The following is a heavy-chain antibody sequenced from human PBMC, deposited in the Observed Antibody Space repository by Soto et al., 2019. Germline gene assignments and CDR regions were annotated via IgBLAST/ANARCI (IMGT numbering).Heavy chain of an antibody. Sequence: PSETLSLTCTVSGGSISSGTYYWSWIRQHPGKGLEWIGYIYYSGSTYYNPSLKSRIIISVDTSKNQFSLKLSSVTAADTAVYYCARTPPDYSSSGAVALDVWGQGTTVTGSS. CDR1: GGSISSGTYY. V-gene: IGHV4-31*03. D-gene: IGHD6-6*01. CDR3: ARTPPDYSSSGAVALDV. CDR2: IYYSGST. J-gene: IGHJ6*02.